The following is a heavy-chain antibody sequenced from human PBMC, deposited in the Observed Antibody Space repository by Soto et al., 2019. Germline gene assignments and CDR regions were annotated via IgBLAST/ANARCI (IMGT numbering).Heavy chain of an antibody. Sequence: GGSLRLSCAASGFTFGTYSMNWVRQAPGKGLEWVSSISRSSTYIYYADSVKGRFTISRDDAKNSLYLQMKSLRAEDTAVYYCAKGACTNGLCHFDSWGQGTLVTVSS. CDR1: GFTFGTYS. V-gene: IGHV3-21*06. D-gene: IGHD2-8*01. J-gene: IGHJ4*02. CDR3: AKGACTNGLCHFDS. CDR2: ISRSSTYI.